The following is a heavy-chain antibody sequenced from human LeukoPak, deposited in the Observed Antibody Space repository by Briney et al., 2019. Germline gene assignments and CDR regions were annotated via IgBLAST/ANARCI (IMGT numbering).Heavy chain of an antibody. D-gene: IGHD3-10*01. CDR1: GGSISSSSYY. Sequence: SETLSLTCTVSGGSISSSSYYWGWIRQPPGQGLEWIGSIYYSGSTYYNPSLKSRVTISVDTSKNQFSLKLSSVTAADTAVYYCARHNKGSGSYSHYYYYYYMDVWGKGTTVTVSS. V-gene: IGHV4-39*01. J-gene: IGHJ6*03. CDR2: IYYSGST. CDR3: ARHNKGSGSYSHYYYYYYMDV.